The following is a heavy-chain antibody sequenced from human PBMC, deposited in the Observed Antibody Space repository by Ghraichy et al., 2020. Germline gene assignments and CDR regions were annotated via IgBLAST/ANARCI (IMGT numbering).Heavy chain of an antibody. V-gene: IGHV4-59*08. D-gene: IGHD6-13*01. Sequence: SQTLSLTCTVSGGSISSYYWSWIRQPPGKGLEWIGYIYYSGSTNYNPSLKSRVTISVDTSKNQFSLKLSSVTAADTAVYYCARRKRAAAWYYYYYMDVWGKGTTVTVSS. J-gene: IGHJ6*03. CDR3: ARRKRAAAWYYYYYMDV. CDR2: IYYSGST. CDR1: GGSISSYY.